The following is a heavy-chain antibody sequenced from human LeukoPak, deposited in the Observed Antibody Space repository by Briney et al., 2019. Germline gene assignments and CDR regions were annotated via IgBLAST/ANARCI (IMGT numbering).Heavy chain of an antibody. J-gene: IGHJ4*02. CDR1: GFTFSSYA. CDR3: AKDRGHIPN. V-gene: IGHV3-23*01. Sequence: GSLKLLCAAPGFTFSSYAISWVRQGPGKGLEWVSAISGSGGSTYYADSVKGRFTISRDNSKNTLYLQMNSLRAEDTAVYYCAKDRGHIPNWGQGTLVIVSS. CDR2: ISGSGGST. D-gene: IGHD2-2*02.